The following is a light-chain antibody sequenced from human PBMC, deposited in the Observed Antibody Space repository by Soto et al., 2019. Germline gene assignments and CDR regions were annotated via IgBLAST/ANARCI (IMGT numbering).Light chain of an antibody. Sequence: QAVVTQSPSASGTPGQRVTISYSGSSSNIGSNSVYWYQQLPGTAPKLLISVDNQRPSGVPDRFSGSKSGTSASLAISGLRSEDEADYFCAAWDDSLTGVVFGGGTKLTVL. CDR2: VDN. CDR1: SSNIGSNS. V-gene: IGLV1-47*02. J-gene: IGLJ2*01. CDR3: AAWDDSLTGVV.